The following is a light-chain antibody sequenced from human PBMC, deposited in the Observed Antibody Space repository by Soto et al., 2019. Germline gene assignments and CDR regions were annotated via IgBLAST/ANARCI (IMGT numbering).Light chain of an antibody. V-gene: IGKV1-5*03. CDR3: QLYNTYSGT. Sequence: DIQVTQSPATLSASVGDRVTITCRASQSISSWLAWYQQKPGKAPKLLIYRASTLQSGVPSRFSASGSGTEFILTISSLQPDDFATYYCQLYNTYSGTFGQGTKVDIK. J-gene: IGKJ1*01. CDR2: RAS. CDR1: QSISSW.